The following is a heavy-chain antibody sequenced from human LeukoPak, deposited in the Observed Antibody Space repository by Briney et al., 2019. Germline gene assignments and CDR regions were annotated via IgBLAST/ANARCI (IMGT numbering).Heavy chain of an antibody. CDR2: ISGSGGST. CDR3: AKYCGGDCFFAEYFQH. CDR1: GYTFTSYA. D-gene: IGHD2-21*02. J-gene: IGHJ1*01. Sequence: SCKASGYTFTSYAMSWVRQAPGKGLEWVSAISGSGGSTYYADSVKGRFTISRDNSKNTLYLQMNSLRAEDTAVYYCAKYCGGDCFFAEYFQHWGQGTLVTVSS. V-gene: IGHV3-23*01.